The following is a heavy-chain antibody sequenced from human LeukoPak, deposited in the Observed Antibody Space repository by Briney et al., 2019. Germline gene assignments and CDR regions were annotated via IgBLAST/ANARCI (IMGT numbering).Heavy chain of an antibody. CDR1: GYTFTSYA. V-gene: IGHV7-4-1*02. CDR2: INTNTGNP. J-gene: IGHJ6*02. Sequence: GASVTVSCKASGYTFTSYAMNWVRQAPGQGLEWMGWINTNTGNPTYAQGFTGRFVFSLDTSVSTAYLQISSLKAEDTAVYYCARETSGWPGYYGMDVWGQGTTVTVSS. CDR3: ARETSGWPGYYGMDV. D-gene: IGHD6-19*01.